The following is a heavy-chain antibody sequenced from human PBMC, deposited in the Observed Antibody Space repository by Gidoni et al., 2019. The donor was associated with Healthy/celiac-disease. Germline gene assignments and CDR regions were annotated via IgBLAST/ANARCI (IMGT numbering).Heavy chain of an antibody. D-gene: IGHD3-22*01. J-gene: IGHJ3*02. Sequence: EVQLVESGGGLVQPGGSLRRSCAASGFTFSRSGMHWVRQAPGTGLVWVARYNRDGSSTSYADSVEGRFTISRDNAKHTLYLPMNNLRAEDTAVDYCAREDSSGYSEGSDYAFDIWGQGTMVTVSS. V-gene: IGHV3-74*01. CDR2: YNRDGSST. CDR1: GFTFSRSG. CDR3: AREDSSGYSEGSDYAFDI.